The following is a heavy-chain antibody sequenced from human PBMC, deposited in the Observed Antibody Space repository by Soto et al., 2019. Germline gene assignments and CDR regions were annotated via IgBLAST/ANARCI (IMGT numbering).Heavy chain of an antibody. CDR3: AKDAHWSLDF. V-gene: IGHV3-9*01. CDR1: GFTFGDYA. J-gene: IGHJ4*02. CDR2: INENSGSL. D-gene: IGHD1-1*01. Sequence: EVQLVESGGNLVQPGRSLRLSCAASGFTFGDYAMHWVRQAPGKGLEWISSINENSGSLDYADSVKGRFTISRDNAKNSLYLQMNSLRIEDTALHYCAKDAHWSLDFWGQGTLVTVSS.